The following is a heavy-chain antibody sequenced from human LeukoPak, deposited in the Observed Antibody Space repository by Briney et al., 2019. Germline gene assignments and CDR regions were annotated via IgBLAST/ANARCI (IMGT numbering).Heavy chain of an antibody. CDR1: GFTFSIYW. V-gene: IGHV3-74*01. CDR3: VRGLAAYQFDY. Sequence: GGSLRLSCAASGFTFSIYWMHWVRQAPGKGLVWVSHINKDGNTITYVDSVKGRFTISRDNAKNTLYLQMNSLRAEDTAVYYCVRGLAAYQFDYWGQGTLVTVSS. J-gene: IGHJ4*02. D-gene: IGHD2-21*01. CDR2: INKDGNTI.